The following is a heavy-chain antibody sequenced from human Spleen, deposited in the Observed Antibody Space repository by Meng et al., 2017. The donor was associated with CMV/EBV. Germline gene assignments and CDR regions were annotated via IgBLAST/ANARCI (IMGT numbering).Heavy chain of an antibody. J-gene: IGHJ4*02. D-gene: IGHD6-13*01. Sequence: LSLTCAASGFTLSSYEMNWVRQATGKGLEWVSYISSSSGTIYYADSVKGRFTISRDNARNSLFLQMNSLSAEDTAVYYCAREVEGTAAGSYWGQGTLVTVSS. V-gene: IGHV3-48*03. CDR1: GFTLSSYE. CDR2: ISSSSGTI. CDR3: AREVEGTAAGSY.